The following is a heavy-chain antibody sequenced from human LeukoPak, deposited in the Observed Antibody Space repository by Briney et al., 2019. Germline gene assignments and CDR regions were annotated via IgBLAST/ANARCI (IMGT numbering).Heavy chain of an antibody. Sequence: SETLSLTCTVSGDSISSYYWSWIRQPPGKGLEWIGYIYTSGGTNYIPSLKGRATISIDTSKNQFSLKLSSVTAADTAVYYCATSRGRSGSSAGFDYWGQGTLVTVSS. V-gene: IGHV4-4*09. CDR1: GDSISSYY. J-gene: IGHJ4*02. D-gene: IGHD3-10*01. CDR2: IYTSGGT. CDR3: ATSRGRSGSSAGFDY.